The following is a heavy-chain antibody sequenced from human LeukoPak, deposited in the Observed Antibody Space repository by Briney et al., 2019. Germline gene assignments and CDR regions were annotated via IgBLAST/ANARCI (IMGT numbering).Heavy chain of an antibody. D-gene: IGHD3-3*01. CDR3: AGAPGITIFGVVIPSRPALNFDY. V-gene: IGHV4-34*01. CDR2: INHSGST. CDR1: GGSFSGYY. J-gene: IGHJ4*02. Sequence: SETLSLTCAVYGGSFSGYYWSWIRQPPGKGLEWIGEINHSGSTNYNPSLKSRVTTSVDTSKNQFSLKLSSVTAADTAVYYCAGAPGITIFGVVIPSRPALNFDYWGQGTLVTVSS.